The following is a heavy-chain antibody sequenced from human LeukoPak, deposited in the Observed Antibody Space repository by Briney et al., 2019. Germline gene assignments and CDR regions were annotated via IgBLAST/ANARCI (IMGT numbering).Heavy chain of an antibody. CDR2: IYSGGST. D-gene: IGHD1-1*01. Sequence: GGALRLSCAASGFTVSNNYMSWVRQAPGKGLEWDSVIYSGGSTYYADSVKGRFTISRDTSKNTLSLQMNSLRAEDTAVYYCARVGIISEPTATFYFDYWGQGTLVTVSS. CDR1: GFTVSNNY. V-gene: IGHV3-53*01. J-gene: IGHJ4*02. CDR3: ARVGIISEPTATFYFDY.